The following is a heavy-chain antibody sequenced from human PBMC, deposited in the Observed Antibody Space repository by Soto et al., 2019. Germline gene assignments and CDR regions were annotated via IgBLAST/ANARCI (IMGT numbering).Heavy chain of an antibody. CDR3: ARHDWNGVDY. Sequence: SETLSLTCTVSGGSINSYYWSWIRQPPGKGLEWIGYIYYSGSTYYNPSLKSRVTISVDTSKNQFSLKLSSVTAADTAVYYCARHDWNGVDYWGQGTLVTVSS. J-gene: IGHJ4*02. CDR1: GGSINSYY. D-gene: IGHD1-1*01. CDR2: IYYSGST. V-gene: IGHV4-59*08.